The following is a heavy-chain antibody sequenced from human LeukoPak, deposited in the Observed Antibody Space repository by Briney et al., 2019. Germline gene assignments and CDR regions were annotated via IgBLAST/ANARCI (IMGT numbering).Heavy chain of an antibody. J-gene: IGHJ4*02. V-gene: IGHV3-64D*06. CDR2: ISSNRDNT. Sequence: GGSLRLSCSVSGFTFSTYVMHWVRQAPGKGLEYVSAISSNRDNTYYADSVKGRFTISRDNSKNTLYLQMSSLRADDTAVYYCVRGTGYWGQGTLVTVSS. CDR1: GFTFSTYV. CDR3: VRGTGY.